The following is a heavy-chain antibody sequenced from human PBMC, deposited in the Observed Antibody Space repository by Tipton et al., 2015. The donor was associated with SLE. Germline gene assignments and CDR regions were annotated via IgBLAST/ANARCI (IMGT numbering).Heavy chain of an antibody. CDR3: ARRGGDFWSGYYFLFDY. D-gene: IGHD3-3*01. CDR2: IYYSGST. J-gene: IGHJ4*02. CDR1: GGSISSSSYY. V-gene: IGHV4-39*01. Sequence: TLSLTCTVSGGSISSSSYYWGWIRQPPGKGLEWIGSIYYSGSTYYNPSLKSRVTISVDTSKNQFSLKLSSVTAADTAVYYCARRGGDFWSGYYFLFDYWGQGTLVTVSS.